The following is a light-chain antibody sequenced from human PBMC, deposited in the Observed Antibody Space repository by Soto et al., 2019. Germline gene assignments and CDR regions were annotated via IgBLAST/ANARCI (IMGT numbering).Light chain of an antibody. J-gene: IGLJ3*02. CDR1: SSNIGAGYD. V-gene: IGLV1-40*01. CDR2: GNN. CDR3: QSYDTSLSGWV. Sequence: QLVLTQPPSVSGAPGQRVTISCTGSSSNIGAGYDVHWYQQLPGTAPKLLMYGNNNRPSGVPDRFSGSKSGTSASLAITGLQAEDEADYYCQSYDTSLSGWVFGGGTKVTVL.